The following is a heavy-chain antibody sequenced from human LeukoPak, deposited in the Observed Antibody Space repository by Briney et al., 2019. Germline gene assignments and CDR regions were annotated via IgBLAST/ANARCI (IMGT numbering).Heavy chain of an antibody. Sequence: ASETLSLTCAVYGGSFSGYYWSWLRQPPGKGLEWIGEINHSGSTNYYPSRKSRVTISVDTSKNQFSLKLSSVTAADTAVYYCARGAYYGSGSYLWWGQGTLVTVSS. CDR1: GGSFSGYY. J-gene: IGHJ4*02. V-gene: IGHV4-34*01. D-gene: IGHD3-10*01. CDR3: ARGAYYGSGSYLW. CDR2: INHSGST.